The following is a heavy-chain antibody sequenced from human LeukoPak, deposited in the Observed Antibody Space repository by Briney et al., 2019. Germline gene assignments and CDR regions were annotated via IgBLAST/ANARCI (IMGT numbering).Heavy chain of an antibody. CDR3: ARDDVGYGGNSPWSDGMDV. V-gene: IGHV4-61*02. CDR1: GGSISSGSYY. J-gene: IGHJ6*02. CDR2: IYTSGST. Sequence: PSQTLSLTCTVSGGSISSGSYYWSWIRQPAGKGLEWIGRIYTSGSTNYNPSLKSRVTISVDTSKNQFSLKLSSVTAADTAVYYCARDDVGYGGNSPWSDGMDVWGQGTTVTVSS. D-gene: IGHD4-23*01.